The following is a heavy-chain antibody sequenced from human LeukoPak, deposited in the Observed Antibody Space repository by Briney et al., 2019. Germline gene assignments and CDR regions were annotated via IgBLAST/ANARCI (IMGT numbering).Heavy chain of an antibody. CDR3: ATSYDMGWLIGY. D-gene: IGHD3/OR15-3a*01. Sequence: GGSLRLSCAASGFTFSSYTMSWVRQVPGQGLEWVANIKQDGSEKFYVASVKGRFTISRDNGKSSLYLQMNSLRAEDTALYYCATSYDMGWLIGYWGQGTLVTVSS. V-gene: IGHV3-7*03. CDR1: GFTFSSYT. J-gene: IGHJ4*02. CDR2: IKQDGSEK.